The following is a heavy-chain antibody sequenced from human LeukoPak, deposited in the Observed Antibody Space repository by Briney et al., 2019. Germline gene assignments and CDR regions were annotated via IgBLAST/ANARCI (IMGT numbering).Heavy chain of an antibody. D-gene: IGHD6-19*01. Sequence: PSETLSLTCTVSGGSISSSSYYWGWIRQPPGKGLEWIGSIYYSGSTYYNPSLKSRVTISVDTSKNQFSLKLSSVTAADTAVYYCARVVTVAGQTFDYWGQGTLVTVSS. CDR3: ARVVTVAGQTFDY. V-gene: IGHV4-39*01. CDR1: GGSISSSSYY. CDR2: IYYSGST. J-gene: IGHJ4*02.